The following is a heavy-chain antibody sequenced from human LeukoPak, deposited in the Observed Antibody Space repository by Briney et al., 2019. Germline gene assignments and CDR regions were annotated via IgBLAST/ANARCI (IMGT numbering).Heavy chain of an antibody. CDR1: GFTFSSYG. CDR3: AKDVGAVTTSDFDY. CDR2: ISYDGSNK. Sequence: GGSLRLSCAASGFTFSSYGMHWVRQAPGKGLEWVAVISYDGSNKYYADSVKGRFTISRDNSKNTLYLQMNSLRAEDTAVYYCAKDVGAVTTSDFDYWGQGTLVTVSS. D-gene: IGHD4-17*01. J-gene: IGHJ4*02. V-gene: IGHV3-30*18.